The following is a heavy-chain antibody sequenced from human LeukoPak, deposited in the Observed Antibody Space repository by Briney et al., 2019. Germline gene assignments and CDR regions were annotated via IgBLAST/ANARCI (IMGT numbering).Heavy chain of an antibody. V-gene: IGHV3-23*01. D-gene: IGHD5-12*01. J-gene: IGHJ4*02. Sequence: PGGSLRLSCAASGFIFSNFAISWVRQAPGKGLEWVSSISESGDKTYYADSVKGRFTISRDNSKNVLELQMNSLRAEDTALYYCANPTILHYFDYWGQGTLVTVSS. CDR1: GFIFSNFA. CDR2: ISESGDKT. CDR3: ANPTILHYFDY.